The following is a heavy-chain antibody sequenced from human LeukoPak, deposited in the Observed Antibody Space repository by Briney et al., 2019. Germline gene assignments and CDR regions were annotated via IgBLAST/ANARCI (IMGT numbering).Heavy chain of an antibody. V-gene: IGHV3-33*08. CDR1: GFTFSNHW. J-gene: IGHJ3*02. CDR2: IWYDGSNK. D-gene: IGHD3-22*01. CDR3: ARDRHYYDSSGYYMGCAFDI. Sequence: GGSLRLSCAASGFTFSNHWMTWVRQAPGKGLEWVAVIWYDGSNKYYADSVKGRFTISRDNSKNTLYLQMNSLRAEDTAVYYCARDRHYYDSSGYYMGCAFDIWGQGTMVTVSS.